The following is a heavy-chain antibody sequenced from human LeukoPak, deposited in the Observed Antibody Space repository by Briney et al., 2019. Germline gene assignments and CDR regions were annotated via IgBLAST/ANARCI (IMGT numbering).Heavy chain of an antibody. J-gene: IGHJ5*02. V-gene: IGHV4-38-2*01. CDR2: VCRNGDP. Sequence: SETLSLTCAVSGDSISSDNCWGWIRQPPGKGLEWIGSVCRNGDPNYNPPLKSRATISIDTSKNQFSLKLPSVTAADTAVYYCARHPYGLVREAFFDPWGQGTLVTVSS. CDR3: ARHPYGLVREAFFDP. D-gene: IGHD6-19*01. CDR1: GDSISSDNC.